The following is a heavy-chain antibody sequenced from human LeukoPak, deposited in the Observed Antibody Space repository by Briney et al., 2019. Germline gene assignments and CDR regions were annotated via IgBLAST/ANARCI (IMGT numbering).Heavy chain of an antibody. J-gene: IGHJ4*02. CDR2: ISYDGSNK. Sequence: GGSLRLSCAASGFTFSNYSMNWVRQAPGKGLEWVAVISYDGSNKYYADSVKGRFTISRDNSKNTLYLQMNSLRAEDTAVYYCARDGNDYYFDSSGNYYFDYWDQGTLVTVSS. CDR1: GFTFSNYS. D-gene: IGHD3-22*01. CDR3: ARDGNDYYFDSSGNYYFDY. V-gene: IGHV3-30*03.